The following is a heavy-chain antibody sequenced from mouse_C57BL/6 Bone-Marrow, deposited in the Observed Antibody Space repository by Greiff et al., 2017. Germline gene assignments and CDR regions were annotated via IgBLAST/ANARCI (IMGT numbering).Heavy chain of an antibody. CDR3: ARFYYSNFYYAMDY. V-gene: IGHV5-6*01. CDR1: GFTFSSYG. J-gene: IGHJ4*01. D-gene: IGHD2-5*01. CDR2: ISSGGSYT. Sequence: EVMLVESGGDLVKPGGSLKLSCAASGFTFSSYGMSWVRQTPDKRLEWVATISSGGSYTYYPDSVKGRFTISRDNAKNTLYLQMSSLQSEDTAMYYCARFYYSNFYYAMDYWGQGTSVTVSS.